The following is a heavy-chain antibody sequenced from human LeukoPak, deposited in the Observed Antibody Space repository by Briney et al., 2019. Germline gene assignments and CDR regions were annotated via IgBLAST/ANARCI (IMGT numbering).Heavy chain of an antibody. J-gene: IGHJ4*02. CDR3: ARDRGYDYVWGSYRYTDPFDY. CDR2: ISSSSSYI. CDR1: GFTFSSYS. V-gene: IGHV3-21*01. Sequence: GGSLRLSCAASGFTFSSYSMNWVRQAPGKGLEWVSSISSSSSYIYYADSVKGRFTISRDNAKNSLYLQMNSLRAEDTVVYYCARDRGYDYVWGSYRYTDPFDYWGQGTLVTVSS. D-gene: IGHD3-16*02.